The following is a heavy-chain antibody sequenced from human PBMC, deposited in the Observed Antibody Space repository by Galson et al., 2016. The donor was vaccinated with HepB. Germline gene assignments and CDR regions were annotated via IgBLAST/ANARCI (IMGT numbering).Heavy chain of an antibody. CDR1: GGSFSDYY. CDR3: ARGKSGSGSVFDP. V-gene: IGHV4-34*01. Sequence: SETLSLTCAVYGGSFSDYYWSWIRQPPGKGLEWIGEINPSGSTNYNPSLKSRVTISLDTSKNQFSLKLSSVTAADKSGYYCARGKSGSGSVFDPWGQGILVTVSS. CDR2: INPSGST. J-gene: IGHJ5*02. D-gene: IGHD3-10*01.